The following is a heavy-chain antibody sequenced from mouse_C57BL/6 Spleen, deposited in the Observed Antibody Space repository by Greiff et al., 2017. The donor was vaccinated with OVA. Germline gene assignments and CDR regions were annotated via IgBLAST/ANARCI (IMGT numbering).Heavy chain of an antibody. CDR3: ARHEGPDNYGSRYYYAMDY. CDR1: GYTFTEYT. Sequence: VQVVVSGAELVKPGASVKLSCKASGYTFTEYTIHWVKQRSGQGLEWIGWFYPGSGSIKYNEKFKDKTTLTADKSSSAVYMELSRLTSEDTAVYVCARHEGPDNYGSRYYYAMDYWGQGTSGTVSS. V-gene: IGHV1-62-2*01. CDR2: FYPGSGSI. J-gene: IGHJ4*01. D-gene: IGHD1-1*01.